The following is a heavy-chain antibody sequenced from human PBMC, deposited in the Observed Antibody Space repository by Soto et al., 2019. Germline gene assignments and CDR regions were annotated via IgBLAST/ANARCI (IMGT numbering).Heavy chain of an antibody. J-gene: IGHJ3*02. CDR2: INHSGST. Sequence: QVQQWGAGLLKPSETLSLTCAVYGGSFSGYYWSWIRQPPGKGLEWIGEINHSGSTNYNPPLKSRVTISVDTSTNQFPLTLSSATAADTAVYYWARGGGESPSGAFDIWGQGTMVTVSS. CDR1: GGSFSGYY. CDR3: ARGGGESPSGAFDI. V-gene: IGHV4-34*01. D-gene: IGHD3-10*01.